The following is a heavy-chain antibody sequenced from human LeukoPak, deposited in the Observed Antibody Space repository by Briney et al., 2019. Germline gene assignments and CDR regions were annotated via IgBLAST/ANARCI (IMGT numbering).Heavy chain of an antibody. V-gene: IGHV1-18*01. Sequence: ASVKVSCKASGYTFTSYGISWVRQAPGQGPEWMKWISAYNGNTNYAQKFQGRVTMTTDTSTSTAYMELRSLRSDDTAVYYCARDADRKSYYYGSGSYGAGAYFDNWGQGTLVTVSS. D-gene: IGHD3-10*01. J-gene: IGHJ4*02. CDR2: ISAYNGNT. CDR1: GYTFTSYG. CDR3: ARDADRKSYYYGSGSYGAGAYFDN.